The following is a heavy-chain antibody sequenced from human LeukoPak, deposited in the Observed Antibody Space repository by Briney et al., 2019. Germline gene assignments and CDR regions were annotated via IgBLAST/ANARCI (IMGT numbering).Heavy chain of an antibody. D-gene: IGHD3-3*01. V-gene: IGHV1-18*01. CDR1: GYTFTSYG. J-gene: IGHJ6*03. CDR2: ISAYNGNT. Sequence: ASVKVSCKASGYTFTSYGISWVRQAPGQGLEWMGWISAYNGNTNYAQKLQGRVTMTTDTSTSTAYMELSSLRAEDTAVYYCARGCYDFWSGYYYYYYYYMDVWGKGTTVTVSS. CDR3: ARGCYDFWSGYYYYYYYYMDV.